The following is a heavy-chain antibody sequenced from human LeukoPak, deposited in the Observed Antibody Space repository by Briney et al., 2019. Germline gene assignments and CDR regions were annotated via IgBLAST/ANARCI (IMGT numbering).Heavy chain of an antibody. CDR3: ATVAGTLGD. CDR1: GYTLTELS. V-gene: IGHV1-24*01. J-gene: IGHJ4*02. D-gene: IGHD6-19*01. Sequence: ASVTVSCTFSGYTLTELSMHWVRQAPGKGLEWMGGFDPEDGETIYAQKFQGRVTMTEDTSTDTAYMELSSLRSEDTAVYYCATVAGTLGDWGQGTLVTVSS. CDR2: FDPEDGET.